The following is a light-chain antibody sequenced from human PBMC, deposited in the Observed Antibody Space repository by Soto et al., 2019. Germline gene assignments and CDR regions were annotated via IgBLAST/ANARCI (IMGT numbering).Light chain of an antibody. Sequence: DIQMTQSPSTLSASVGDRVTITCRASQSISSLLDWYQQKPGKAPKLLMYKASNLESGVPSRFSGSGSGTEFTLTISSLQPDDFATYHCQQYNDYPLTFGGGTKVEIK. CDR1: QSISSL. J-gene: IGKJ4*01. V-gene: IGKV1-5*03. CDR2: KAS. CDR3: QQYNDYPLT.